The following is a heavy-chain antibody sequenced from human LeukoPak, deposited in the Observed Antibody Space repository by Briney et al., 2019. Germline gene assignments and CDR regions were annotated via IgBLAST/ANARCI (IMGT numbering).Heavy chain of an antibody. D-gene: IGHD2/OR15-2a*01. CDR1: GFTFSSFW. CDR2: VNVDGRST. Sequence: GGSLRLSCAASGFTFSSFWMSWVRQAPGKGLVWVSRVNVDGRSTTYADSVKGRLTISRDNAKKTLYLQINSLRPEDTAFYYCARGIGIGAFDTWGRGTKVTVSS. V-gene: IGHV3-74*01. J-gene: IGHJ3*02. CDR3: ARGIGIGAFDT.